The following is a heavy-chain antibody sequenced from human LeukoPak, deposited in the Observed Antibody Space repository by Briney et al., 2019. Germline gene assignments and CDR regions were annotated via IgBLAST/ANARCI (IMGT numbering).Heavy chain of an antibody. V-gene: IGHV3-7*01. Sequence: GGTLRLSCAPSGFTFSAYSLSWVRQAPGEGLEWVAKIKKDGSEKDYVDSVKGRFTISRDNDKGSLYLQLNSLRVEDAAVYYCARGFQSGDSPVWGQGTLVTVSS. J-gene: IGHJ4*02. CDR1: GFTFSAYS. D-gene: IGHD2-21*02. CDR3: ARGFQSGDSPV. CDR2: IKKDGSEK.